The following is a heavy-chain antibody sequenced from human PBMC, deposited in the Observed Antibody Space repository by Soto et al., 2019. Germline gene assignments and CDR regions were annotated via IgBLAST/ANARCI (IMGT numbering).Heavy chain of an antibody. Sequence: SETLSLTCTVSGGSISSSGYYWGWIRQPPGKGLEWVGSLYYSGNTYYNPSLKSRVTMSIDTSNNQFSLSLKSVIAADTAVYFCARAHAPTLPFDSWGQGTLVTVSS. J-gene: IGHJ4*02. CDR3: ARAHAPTLPFDS. CDR1: GGSISSSGYY. D-gene: IGHD2-15*01. V-gene: IGHV4-39*07. CDR2: LYYSGNT.